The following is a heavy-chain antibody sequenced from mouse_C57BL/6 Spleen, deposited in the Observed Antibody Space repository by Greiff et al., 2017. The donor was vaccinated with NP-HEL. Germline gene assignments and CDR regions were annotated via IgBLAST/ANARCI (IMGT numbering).Heavy chain of an antibody. D-gene: IGHD3-3*01. CDR3: ARDPRDRAMDY. J-gene: IGHJ4*01. CDR2: ISDGGSYT. V-gene: IGHV5-4*01. Sequence: EVQVVESGGGLVKPGGSLKLSCAASGFTFSSYAMSWVRQTPEKRLEWVATISDGGSYTYYPDNVKGRFTISRDNAKNNLYLQMSHLKSEDTAMYYCARDPRDRAMDYWGQGTSVTVSS. CDR1: GFTFSSYA.